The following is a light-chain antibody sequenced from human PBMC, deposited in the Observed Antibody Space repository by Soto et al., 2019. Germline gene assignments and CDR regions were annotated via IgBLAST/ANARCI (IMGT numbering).Light chain of an antibody. J-gene: IGKJ3*01. Sequence: DIQMTQSPSSRAASVGGGVTISCQASRDINNYLNWYQQKPGEAPKLLIYDASTLETGVPSRFSGSGSGTDFTFTISSLQPEDFATSYCQHYDNLLFTFGPGTKVDIK. CDR3: QHYDNLLFT. CDR1: RDINNY. CDR2: DAS. V-gene: IGKV1-33*01.